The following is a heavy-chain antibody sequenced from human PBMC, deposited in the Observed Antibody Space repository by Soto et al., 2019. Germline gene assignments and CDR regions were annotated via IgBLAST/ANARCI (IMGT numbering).Heavy chain of an antibody. V-gene: IGHV1-69*06. CDR2: IIPIFGTA. D-gene: IGHD5-18*01. Sequence: SVKVSCPASGGTFSSYAISWVRQAPGQGLEWMGGIIPIFGTANYAQKFQGRVTITADKSTSTAYMELSSLRSEDTAVYYCARDLRYSYGHEFAYWAEGTLVTVS. J-gene: IGHJ4*02. CDR3: ARDLRYSYGHEFAY. CDR1: GGTFSSYA.